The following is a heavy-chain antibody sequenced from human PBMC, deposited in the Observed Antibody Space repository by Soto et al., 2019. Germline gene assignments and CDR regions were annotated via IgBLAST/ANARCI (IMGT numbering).Heavy chain of an antibody. D-gene: IGHD2-2*01. CDR1: GGTFSSYA. V-gene: IGHV1-69*01. Sequence: QVQLVQSGAEVKKPGSSVKVSCKASGGTFSSYAISWVRQAPGHGLEWMGGIIPISGTANYAQKFQGRVTITADESTSTAYMDLSSLRSEDTAVYYCASSQGSSTSLEIYYYFYYGMDVWGPGTRVTVSS. J-gene: IGHJ6*02. CDR2: IIPISGTA. CDR3: ASSQGSSTSLEIYYYFYYGMDV.